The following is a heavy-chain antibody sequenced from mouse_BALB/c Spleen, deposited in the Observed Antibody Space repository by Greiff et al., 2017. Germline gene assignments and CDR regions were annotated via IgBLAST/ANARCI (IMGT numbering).Heavy chain of an antibody. J-gene: IGHJ4*01. D-gene: IGHD2-10*02. Sequence: EVMLVESGGGLVQPGGSLKLSCAASGFTFSSYTMSWVRQTPEKRLEWVAYISNGGGSTYYPDTVKGRFTISRDNAKNTLYLQMSSLKSEDTAMYYCARRGYGNYVGAMDYWGQGTSVTVSS. CDR2: ISNGGGST. CDR1: GFTFSSYT. V-gene: IGHV5-12-2*01. CDR3: ARRGYGNYVGAMDY.